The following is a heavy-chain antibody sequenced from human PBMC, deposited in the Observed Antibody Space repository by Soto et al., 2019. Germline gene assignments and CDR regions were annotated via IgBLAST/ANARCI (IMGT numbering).Heavy chain of an antibody. D-gene: IGHD2-2*01. CDR1: GDSVSSNSAA. CDR3: ARAPGYCSSTSCPNQYACDI. V-gene: IGHV6-1*01. J-gene: IGHJ3*02. Sequence: SQTLSLTCAISGDSVSSNSAAWNWIRQSPSRGLEWLGRTYYRSKWYNDYAVSVKSRITINPDTSKNQFSLQLNSVTPEDTAVYYCARAPGYCSSTSCPNQYACDIWGQGTMVTVSS. CDR2: TYYRSKWYN.